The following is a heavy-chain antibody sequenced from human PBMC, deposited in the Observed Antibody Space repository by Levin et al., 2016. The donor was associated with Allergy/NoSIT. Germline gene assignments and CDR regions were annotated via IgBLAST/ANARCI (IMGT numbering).Heavy chain of an antibody. D-gene: IGHD3-9*01. CDR1: GFTFSSNG. V-gene: IGHV3-23*01. CDR2: ISGSGGST. CDR3: AKSGPVTGYWEAFDI. J-gene: IGHJ3*02. Sequence: GGSLRLSCAASGFTFSSNGMSWVRQAPGRGLEWVSFISGSGGSTYYVDSVKGRFTISRDNSKNTLYLQMNSLRAEDTAVYYCAKSGPVTGYWEAFDIWGQGTMVTVSS.